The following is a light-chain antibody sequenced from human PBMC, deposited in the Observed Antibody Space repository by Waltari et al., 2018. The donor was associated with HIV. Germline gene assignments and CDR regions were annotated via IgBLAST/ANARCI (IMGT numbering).Light chain of an antibody. CDR1: NSHIGNNY. CDR2: DNN. V-gene: IGLV1-51*01. CDR3: GTWDSSLSAGV. J-gene: IGLJ2*01. Sequence: QSVLTQPPSVSAAPGQKVTISCSGSNSHIGNNYVSWYQQLPGSAPKLLSYDNNKRPSGIPDRCSGSKSGTSATLGITGLQTGDEADYYCGTWDSSLSAGVFGGGTKVTVL.